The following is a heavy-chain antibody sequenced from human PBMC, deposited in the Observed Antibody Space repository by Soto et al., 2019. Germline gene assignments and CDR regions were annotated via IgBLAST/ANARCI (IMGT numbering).Heavy chain of an antibody. D-gene: IGHD3-3*01. V-gene: IGHV1-3*01. CDR3: ARGERITIFGVVIHKNDAFDI. J-gene: IGHJ3*02. Sequence: ASVKVSCKASGYTFTSYAMHWVRQAPGQRLEWMGWINAGNGNTKYSQKFQGRVTITGDTSASTAYMELSSLRSEDTAVYYCARGERITIFGVVIHKNDAFDIWGQGTMVTVSS. CDR2: INAGNGNT. CDR1: GYTFTSYA.